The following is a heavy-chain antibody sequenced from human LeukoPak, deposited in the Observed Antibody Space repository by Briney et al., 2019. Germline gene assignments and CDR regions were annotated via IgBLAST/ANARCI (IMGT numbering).Heavy chain of an antibody. D-gene: IGHD2-8*01. CDR3: AGGRQRANFDY. CDR2: FYSDGSI. CDR1: GITVSGSF. V-gene: IGHV3-66*01. J-gene: IGHJ4*02. Sequence: GGSLRLSCAASGITVSGSFMNWVRQAPGKGLEWISFFYSDGSINYADSVKGRFTISGDISENTLYLQMNSLRADDTAVYYCAGGRQRANFDYWGQGTLVTVSS.